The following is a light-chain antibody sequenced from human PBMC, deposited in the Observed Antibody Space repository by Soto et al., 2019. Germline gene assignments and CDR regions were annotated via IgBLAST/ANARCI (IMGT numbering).Light chain of an antibody. CDR1: SSDVGIFNY. Sequence: QAVVTQPPSASGSPGQSVTISCTGTSSDVGIFNYVSWYQQHPDQAPKLLIFEVNKRPSGVPDRFSASKSGNTASLTVSGLQAEDEADYYCCSYAGSNTLIFGGGTKLTVL. V-gene: IGLV2-8*01. CDR2: EVN. CDR3: CSYAGSNTLI. J-gene: IGLJ2*01.